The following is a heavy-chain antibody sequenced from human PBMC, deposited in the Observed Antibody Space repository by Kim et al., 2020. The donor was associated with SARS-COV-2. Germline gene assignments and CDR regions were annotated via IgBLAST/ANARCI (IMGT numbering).Heavy chain of an antibody. CDR1: GYTFSSYY. D-gene: IGHD1-1*01. J-gene: IGHJ4*02. V-gene: IGHV1-46*01. CDR3: VRAAHEQPFDY. Sequence: ASVKVSCKASGYTFSSYYMHWVRQAPGQGLEWMGIISPNGDSTNYTQNFQDRVTMTRDTSTSTVYMELSSLRSEDTAVYYCVRAAHEQPFDYWGQGTLGTLSP. CDR2: ISPNGDST.